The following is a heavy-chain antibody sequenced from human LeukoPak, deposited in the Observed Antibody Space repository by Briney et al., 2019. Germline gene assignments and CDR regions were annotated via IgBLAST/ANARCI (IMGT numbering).Heavy chain of an antibody. Sequence: SETLSLTCTVSGGSISNNNYYWAWIRPPPGKGLECSGSIYYSRSPYYNPSLKRRVTISVDTSKNQLSLRLSSVTAADTAVYYCATWRTAKTGFDYWGQGTLVTVSS. D-gene: IGHD3-3*01. CDR2: IYYSRSP. CDR3: ATWRTAKTGFDY. V-gene: IGHV4-39*01. CDR1: GGSISNNNYY. J-gene: IGHJ4*02.